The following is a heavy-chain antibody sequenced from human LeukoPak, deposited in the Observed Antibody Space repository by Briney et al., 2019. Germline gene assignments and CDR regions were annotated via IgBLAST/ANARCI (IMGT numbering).Heavy chain of an antibody. CDR3: ARDGATVTTYDY. CDR1: GFTFSKYA. D-gene: IGHD4-17*01. CDR2: ISSSGSTI. J-gene: IGHJ4*02. V-gene: IGHV3-48*03. Sequence: GGSLRLSCAASGFTFSKYAMNWVRQAPGKGLEWVSYISSSGSTIYYADSVKGRFTISRDNAKNSLYLQMNSLRAEDTAVYYCARDGATVTTYDYWGQGTLVTVSS.